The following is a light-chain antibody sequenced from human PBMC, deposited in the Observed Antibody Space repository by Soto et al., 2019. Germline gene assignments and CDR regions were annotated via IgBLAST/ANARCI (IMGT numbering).Light chain of an antibody. V-gene: IGKV1-5*03. J-gene: IGKJ4*01. Sequence: DIQMTQSPSTMSASVGDRVTITCRASQSIDSWLSWYQQKPGKAPKFLMYKASNLESGVPSRFSGSGSGTEFTLTISSLQPDDFATYYCQQYNRYPLTFGGGTKVDIK. CDR3: QQYNRYPLT. CDR1: QSIDSW. CDR2: KAS.